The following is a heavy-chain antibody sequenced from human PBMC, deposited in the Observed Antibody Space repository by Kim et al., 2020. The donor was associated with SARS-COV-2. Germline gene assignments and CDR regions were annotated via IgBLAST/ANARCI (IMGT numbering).Heavy chain of an antibody. CDR2: ISRGGNTI. CDR1: GFTLTSYS. CDR3: ARSAGGSGTYYYYYYGMEA. D-gene: IGHD3-10*01. Sequence: GGSLRLSCAASGFTLTSYSMNWVRQAPGKGLEWVSYISRGGNTIYYADSVKGRFIISKDNAKNSVYLQMSNLRDEDTAVYFCARSAGGSGTYYYYYYGMEAWGEGTTGTVSS. V-gene: IGHV3-48*02. J-gene: IGHJ6*04.